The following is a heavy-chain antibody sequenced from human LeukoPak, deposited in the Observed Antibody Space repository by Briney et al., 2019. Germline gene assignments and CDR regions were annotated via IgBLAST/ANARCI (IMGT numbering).Heavy chain of an antibody. Sequence: ASVKVSCKVSGYTLTELSMHWVRQAPGQGLEWMGWINPNSGGTNYAQKFQGRVTMTRDTSISTAYMELSRLRSDDTAVYYCARGPTYYYDSSGPFDPWGQGTLVTVSS. CDR1: GYTLTELS. CDR3: ARGPTYYYDSSGPFDP. D-gene: IGHD3-22*01. CDR2: INPNSGGT. J-gene: IGHJ5*02. V-gene: IGHV1-2*02.